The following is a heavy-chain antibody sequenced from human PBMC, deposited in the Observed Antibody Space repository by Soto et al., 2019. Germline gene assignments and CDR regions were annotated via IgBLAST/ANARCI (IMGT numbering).Heavy chain of an antibody. D-gene: IGHD2-15*01. V-gene: IGHV3-23*01. Sequence: EVQLLESGGDLVQPGGSLRLSCVASGFTFSNYAMTWVRQAPGKGLEWVSALSGSGDKTYFADSVKGRLTISRDNSKNTLYLHMNSLRAEDTALYYCARERMPGVIDSWGQGTLVTVSS. CDR3: ARERMPGVIDS. J-gene: IGHJ4*02. CDR1: GFTFSNYA. CDR2: LSGSGDKT.